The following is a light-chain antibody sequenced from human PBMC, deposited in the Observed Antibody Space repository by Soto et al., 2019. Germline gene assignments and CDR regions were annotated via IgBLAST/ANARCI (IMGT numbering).Light chain of an antibody. V-gene: IGKV3-20*01. CDR3: QQYGSSLST. J-gene: IGKJ5*01. CDR1: QSISSTL. Sequence: EIELTQSPGTLSLSPGERATLSCRASQSISSTLLAWYQQKTGQAPRLLTYSSSIRATGIPDRFSGSGSGTDFTLTISSLEPEDFAVYYCQQYGSSLSTFGQGTRLEIK. CDR2: SSS.